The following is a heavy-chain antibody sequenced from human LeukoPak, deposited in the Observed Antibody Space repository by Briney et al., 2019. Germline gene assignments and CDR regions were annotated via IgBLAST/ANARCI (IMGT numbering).Heavy chain of an antibody. CDR1: GGSITSGGYY. CDR2: IYYSGST. Sequence: SETLSLTCTVSGGSITSGGYYWSWIRQHPGKGLEWIGYIYYSGSTYYNPSLKSRVIISVDTSKNQFSLKLNSVTVADTAVYYCARVTNPGTSLYYFDYWGQGTLVTVSS. D-gene: IGHD3-3*01. J-gene: IGHJ4*02. V-gene: IGHV4-31*03. CDR3: ARVTNPGTSLYYFDY.